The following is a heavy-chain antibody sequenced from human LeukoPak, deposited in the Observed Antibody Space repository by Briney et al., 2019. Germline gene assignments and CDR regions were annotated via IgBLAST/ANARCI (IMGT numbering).Heavy chain of an antibody. D-gene: IGHD3-16*01. CDR3: AKHDSRTYDY. J-gene: IGHJ4*02. CDR1: GFTFISYD. Sequence: GGSLRLSCAGSGFTFISYDMSWVRQAPGKGLEWVSAITGSGGTTYYADSVKGRFTISRDNSKNTVYLQMNSLRAEDTAVYYCAKHDSRTYDYWGQGTLVTVSS. CDR2: ITGSGGTT. V-gene: IGHV3-23*01.